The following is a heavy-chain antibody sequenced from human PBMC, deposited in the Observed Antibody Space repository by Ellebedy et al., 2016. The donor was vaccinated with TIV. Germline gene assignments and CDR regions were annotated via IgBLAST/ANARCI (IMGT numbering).Heavy chain of an antibody. V-gene: IGHV3-73*01. CDR3: TASIVVVPAVNWGFDP. D-gene: IGHD2-2*01. Sequence: GGSLRLSCVASGFTFSGSAMHWVRQASGKGLEWVGRIRSKANSYATTYAASVKGRFTIFRDDSKNTAYLQMNSLKTEDTDVYYCTASIVVVPAVNWGFDPWGQGTLVTVSS. J-gene: IGHJ5*02. CDR1: GFTFSGSA. CDR2: IRSKANSYAT.